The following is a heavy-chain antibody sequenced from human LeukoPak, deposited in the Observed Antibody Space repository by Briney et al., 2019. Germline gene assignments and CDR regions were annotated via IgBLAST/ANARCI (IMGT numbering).Heavy chain of an antibody. CDR2: ISYDGSNK. V-gene: IGHV3-30*04. Sequence: GGSLRLSCAASGFTFSSYAMHWVRQAPGKGLEWVAVISYDGSNKYYADSVKGRFTISRDNSKNTLYLQMNSLRAEDTAVYYCAREIREMATMVGYWGQGTLVTVSS. CDR3: AREIREMATMVGY. D-gene: IGHD5-24*01. J-gene: IGHJ4*02. CDR1: GFTFSSYA.